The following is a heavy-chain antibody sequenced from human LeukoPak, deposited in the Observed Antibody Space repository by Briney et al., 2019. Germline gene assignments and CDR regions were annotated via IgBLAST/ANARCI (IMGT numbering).Heavy chain of an antibody. D-gene: IGHD3-9*01. J-gene: IGHJ4*02. CDR2: ISYDGRDK. CDR1: GFTFSSYA. Sequence: GGSLRLSCADSGFTFSSYAMHWVRQAPGKGLEWVAVISYDGRDKYYADSVKGRVTISRDNSKNSLYLQMNSLRGEDTAMYYCARGMDYDILAGPPDYWGQGTLVTVSS. CDR3: ARGMDYDILAGPPDY. V-gene: IGHV3-30*04.